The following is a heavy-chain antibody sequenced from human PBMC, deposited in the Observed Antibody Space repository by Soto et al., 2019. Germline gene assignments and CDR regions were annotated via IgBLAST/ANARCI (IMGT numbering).Heavy chain of an antibody. V-gene: IGHV1-18*01. Sequence: SVKVSCKASGYTFTNYGLTWVRQAPGQGLEWMGWISASNGNTNYAQNLRGRVTMTTDTSTTTAYMELRSLRSDDTAVYYCARVVVSGTGNWFDPWGQGTQVTVSS. D-gene: IGHD2-15*01. CDR3: ARVVVSGTGNWFDP. CDR1: GYTFTNYG. CDR2: ISASNGNT. J-gene: IGHJ5*02.